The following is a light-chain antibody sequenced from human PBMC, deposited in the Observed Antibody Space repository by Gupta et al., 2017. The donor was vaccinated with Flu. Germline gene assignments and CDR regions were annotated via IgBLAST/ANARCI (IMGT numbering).Light chain of an antibody. V-gene: IGLV1-51*02. J-gene: IGLJ3*02. CDR2: EDD. Sequence: SSPNMGGHYVSWYQQVPGTAPKLLIYEDDKRPSGIPDRFSASKSGTTATLDITGLQTGDEADYFCGTWDRSLSAGGFGGGTKLTVL. CDR1: SPNMGGHY. CDR3: GTWDRSLSAGG.